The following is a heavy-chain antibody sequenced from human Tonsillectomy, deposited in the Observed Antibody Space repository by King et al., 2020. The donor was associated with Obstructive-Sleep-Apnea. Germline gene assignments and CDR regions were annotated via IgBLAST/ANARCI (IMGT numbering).Heavy chain of an antibody. CDR1: GFTFSDYW. CDR3: TISGYNGYRIDY. CDR2: IKEGGSEG. V-gene: IGHV3-7*01. J-gene: IGHJ4*02. D-gene: IGHD5-12*01. Sequence: VQLVESGGGLVQPGGSLRLSCAASGFTFSDYWMSWVRQAPGKGLEWVANIKEGGSEGKYVDSVKGRFTISRDNAKNSLYLQMNSLRAEDTAVYHCTISGYNGYRIDYWGQGTLVTVSS.